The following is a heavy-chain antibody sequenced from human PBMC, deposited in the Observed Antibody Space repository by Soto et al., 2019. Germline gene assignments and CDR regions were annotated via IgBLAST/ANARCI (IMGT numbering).Heavy chain of an antibody. V-gene: IGHV4-4*02. D-gene: IGHD3-22*01. CDR2: ITYSGTT. J-gene: IGHJ5*02. CDR1: GDSISSNNW. Sequence: VLLQESGPGLVRPSETLSLTCAISGDSISSNNWCTWVRQAPGKGLEWIGEITYSGTTFYNPSLKSRVSISVDKTKNHFSLKVTSVTAADTAIYYCARSYFYDNRGFDPWGQGTLVSVSS. CDR3: ARSYFYDNRGFDP.